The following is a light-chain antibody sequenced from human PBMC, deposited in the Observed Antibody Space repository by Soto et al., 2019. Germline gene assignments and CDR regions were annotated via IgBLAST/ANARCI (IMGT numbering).Light chain of an antibody. CDR3: QQSYDTPRT. Sequence: ALQMTKSPSSLSVSVRDSVTITRRASQDIRNDLHWYQQKPGEAPNLLTYAATTFQSGVPSRFSGSGSGTHFSLTISRLQPEDFATYYCQQSYDTPRTFGQGTKVDIK. CDR1: QDIRND. V-gene: IGKV1-6*01. J-gene: IGKJ1*01. CDR2: AAT.